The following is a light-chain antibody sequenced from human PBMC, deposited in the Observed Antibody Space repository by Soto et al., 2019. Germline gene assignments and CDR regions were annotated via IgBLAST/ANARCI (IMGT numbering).Light chain of an antibody. V-gene: IGKV3-20*01. J-gene: IGKJ1*01. CDR3: QQLRA. CDR1: QSVSSSY. Sequence: ESVLTQSPGTLSLSPGERATLACRGSQSVSSSYLAWYQQKPGQAPRLIIYGASNRATGIPDRFSGSGSVTDFTLTMSRLEPEDFAVYYCQQLRAFGQGTKVEIK. CDR2: GAS.